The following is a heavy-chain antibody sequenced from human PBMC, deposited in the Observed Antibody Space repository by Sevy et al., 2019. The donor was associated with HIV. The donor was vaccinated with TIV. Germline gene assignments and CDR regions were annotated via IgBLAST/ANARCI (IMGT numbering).Heavy chain of an antibody. V-gene: IGHV3-15*01. J-gene: IGHJ3*02. CDR2: IKSKTDGGTT. Sequence: GGSLRLSCAASVFTFSNAWMSWVRQAPGKGLEWVGRIKSKTDGGTTDYAAPVKGRFTISRDDSKNTLYLQMNSLKTEDTAVYYCTTASQKYYDYVWGSYFTPLDAFDIWGQGTMVTVSS. D-gene: IGHD3-16*01. CDR3: TTASQKYYDYVWGSYFTPLDAFDI. CDR1: VFTFSNAW.